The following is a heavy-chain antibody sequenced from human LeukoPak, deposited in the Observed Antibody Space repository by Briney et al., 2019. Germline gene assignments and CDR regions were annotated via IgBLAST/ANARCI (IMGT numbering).Heavy chain of an antibody. D-gene: IGHD2-2*01. Sequence: SGTLSLTCAVYGGSFSGYYWSWIRQPPGKGLEWIGEINHSGSTNYNPSPKSRVTISVDTSKNQFSLKLSSVTAADTAVYYCARVRYCSSTSCNWGQGTLVTVSS. CDR1: GGSFSGYY. CDR3: ARVRYCSSTSCN. CDR2: INHSGST. J-gene: IGHJ4*02. V-gene: IGHV4-34*01.